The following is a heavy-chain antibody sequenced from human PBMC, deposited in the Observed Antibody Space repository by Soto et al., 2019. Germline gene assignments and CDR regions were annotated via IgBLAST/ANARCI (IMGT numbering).Heavy chain of an antibody. CDR2: IWYDGSNK. J-gene: IGHJ4*02. Sequence: GGSLRLSCAASGFTFSSYGMHWVRQAPGKGLEWVAVIWYDGSNKYYADSVKGRFTISRDNSKNTLYLQMNSLRAEDTAVYYCARDNYYDSSGYLDYWGQGTLVTVSS. CDR3: ARDNYYDSSGYLDY. V-gene: IGHV3-33*01. CDR1: GFTFSSYG. D-gene: IGHD3-22*01.